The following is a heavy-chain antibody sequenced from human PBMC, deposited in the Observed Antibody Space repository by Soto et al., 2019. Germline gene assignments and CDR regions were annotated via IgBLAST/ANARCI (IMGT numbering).Heavy chain of an antibody. CDR2: ISSSGGNT. Sequence: GGSLRLSCAASGFTFSNFAMCWVRQAPGKGLEWVSGISSSGGNTYYADSVKGRFTISRDNSKNTLYLQMNSLRREDTAVYYCARGAEYQLLSRDYFYGMDVWGQGTTVTV. J-gene: IGHJ6*02. V-gene: IGHV3-23*01. D-gene: IGHD2-2*01. CDR3: ARGAEYQLLSRDYFYGMDV. CDR1: GFTFSNFA.